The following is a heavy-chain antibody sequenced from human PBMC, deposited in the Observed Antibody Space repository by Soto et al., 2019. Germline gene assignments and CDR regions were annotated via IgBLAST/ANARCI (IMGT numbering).Heavy chain of an antibody. V-gene: IGHV3-30*18. CDR1: GFTFSSYG. D-gene: IGHD3-10*01. CDR2: ISYDGSYK. CDR3: AKWGRGFDL. Sequence: QVQLVESGGGVVQPGRSLRLSCAASGFTFSSYGMHWVRQAPGKGLEWVAVISYDGSYKYYADSVKGRFTISRDNSKKALYLQMSSLRAEDTAVYYCAKWGRGFDLWGRGTLVTVSS. J-gene: IGHJ2*01.